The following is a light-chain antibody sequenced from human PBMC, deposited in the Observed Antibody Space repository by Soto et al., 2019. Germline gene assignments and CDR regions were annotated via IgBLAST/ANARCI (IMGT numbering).Light chain of an antibody. CDR2: EVS. CDR3: SSYAGSNRQV. V-gene: IGLV2-8*01. CDR1: SSDVGCYNY. J-gene: IGLJ2*01. Sequence: QSALTQPPSASGSPGQSVTISCTGTSSDVGCYNYVSWYQQHPGKAPKLMIYEVSKRPSGVPDRFSGSKSGNTASLTVSGLQAEDEADYYCSSYAGSNRQVFGGGTKLTVL.